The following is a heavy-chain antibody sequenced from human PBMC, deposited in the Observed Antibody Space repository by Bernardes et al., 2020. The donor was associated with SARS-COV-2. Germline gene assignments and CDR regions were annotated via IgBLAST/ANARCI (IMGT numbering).Heavy chain of an antibody. Sequence: ASEKVSCKASGYTFTGYGISWVRRDPGQGLEWMGWIRTYNGKTKYAQKVQGRVTMTTDTSTNTAFMELWSLTSDDTAVYYCARDHAPSGSIVLDYWGQGTLVTVSS. D-gene: IGHD1-26*01. CDR1: GYTFTGYG. V-gene: IGHV1-18*01. CDR3: ARDHAPSGSIVLDY. CDR2: IRTYNGKT. J-gene: IGHJ4*02.